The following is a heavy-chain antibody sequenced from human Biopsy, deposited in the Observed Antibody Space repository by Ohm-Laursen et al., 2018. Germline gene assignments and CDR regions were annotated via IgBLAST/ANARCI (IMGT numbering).Heavy chain of an antibody. V-gene: IGHV4-34*01. D-gene: IGHD2-8*01. CDR1: SGSFSSNY. Sequence: TLSLTCAVYSGSFSSNYWTWIRQPPGKGLEWIGEITHSGYTNYNPSLKRRVTVSEDPSKNQFSLKLSSMTAADTAAYYCASRLYGPNPIDYWGQGTLVTVSS. J-gene: IGHJ4*02. CDR3: ASRLYGPNPIDY. CDR2: ITHSGYT.